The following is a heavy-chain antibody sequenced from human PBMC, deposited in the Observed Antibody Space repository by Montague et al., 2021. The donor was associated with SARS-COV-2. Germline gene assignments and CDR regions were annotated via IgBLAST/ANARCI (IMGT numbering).Heavy chain of an antibody. Sequence: CAISGDSVSRNNPAWNWIRQSPSRGLEWLGRTYYGSSWNTDYAVSVKSRITISPDTSKNQLSLKLSSVTAADTAVYYCARIGDGYNAPPGYWGQGTLVTVSS. D-gene: IGHD5-24*01. V-gene: IGHV6-1*01. CDR1: GDSVSRNNPA. CDR3: ARIGDGYNAPPGY. CDR2: TYYGSSWNT. J-gene: IGHJ4*02.